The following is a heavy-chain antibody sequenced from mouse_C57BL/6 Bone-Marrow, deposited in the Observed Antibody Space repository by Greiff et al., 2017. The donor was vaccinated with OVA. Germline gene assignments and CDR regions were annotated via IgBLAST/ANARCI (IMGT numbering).Heavy chain of an antibody. CDR1: GYTFTSYN. D-gene: IGHD4-1*01. Sequence: QVQLKESGAELVRPGASVKMSCKASGYTFTSYNMHWVKQTPRQGLEWIGAIYPGNGDTSYNQKFKGKATLTVDKSSSTAYMQLSSLTSEDSAVYFCARGEGTGYYFDYWGQGTTLTVSS. J-gene: IGHJ2*01. CDR3: ARGEGTGYYFDY. V-gene: IGHV1-12*01. CDR2: IYPGNGDT.